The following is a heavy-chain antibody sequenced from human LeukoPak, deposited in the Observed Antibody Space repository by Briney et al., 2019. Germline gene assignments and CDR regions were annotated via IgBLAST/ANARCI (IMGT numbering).Heavy chain of an antibody. Sequence: SETLSLTCTVSGYSISSGYYWGWIRQPPGKGLEWIGSIYHSGSTYYNPSLKSRVTISVDTSKNQFSLKLSSVTAADTAVYYCARNYGSGSEIDYWGQGTLVTVSS. V-gene: IGHV4-38-2*02. CDR3: ARNYGSGSEIDY. CDR1: GYSISSGYY. CDR2: IYHSGST. D-gene: IGHD3-10*01. J-gene: IGHJ4*02.